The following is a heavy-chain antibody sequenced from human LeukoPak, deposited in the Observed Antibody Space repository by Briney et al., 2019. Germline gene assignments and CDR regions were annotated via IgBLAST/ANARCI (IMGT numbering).Heavy chain of an antibody. D-gene: IGHD2-2*01. CDR1: GFTFSSYW. CDR2: IKQDGSDK. Sequence: PGGSLRLSCAASGFTFSSYWMTWARQAPGKGLEWVANIKQDGSDKYYVDSVKGRFTISRDNAKNSLYLQMNSLRAEDTAVYYCARVAEYCSSTRCNYNYYGMDVWGQGTTVTVSS. J-gene: IGHJ6*02. CDR3: ARVAEYCSSTRCNYNYYGMDV. V-gene: IGHV3-7*01.